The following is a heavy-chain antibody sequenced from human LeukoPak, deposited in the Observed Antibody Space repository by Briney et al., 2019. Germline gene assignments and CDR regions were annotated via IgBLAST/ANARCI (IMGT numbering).Heavy chain of an antibody. CDR3: ARGLSYDSSGPSDY. Sequence: ASVKVSCKASGYTFTSYGISWVRQAPGQGLEWMGWISAYNGNTNYAQKLQGRVTMTRNTSISTAYMELSSLRSEDTAVYYCARGLSYDSSGPSDYWGQGTLVTVSS. D-gene: IGHD3-22*01. V-gene: IGHV1-18*01. J-gene: IGHJ4*02. CDR1: GYTFTSYG. CDR2: ISAYNGNT.